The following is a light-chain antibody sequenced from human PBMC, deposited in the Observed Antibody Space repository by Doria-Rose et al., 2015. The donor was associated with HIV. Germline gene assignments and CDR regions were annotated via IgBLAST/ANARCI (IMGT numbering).Light chain of an antibody. J-gene: IGKJ1*01. V-gene: IGKV3-20*01. CDR2: DGS. CDR3: HQYGTSWT. CDR1: QSFSSTY. Sequence: TQSPGTLSLSPGERATLSCRASQSFSSTYLAWYQQKPGQAPSLLVYDGSPRATGIPDRFSASVYVTDFTLTINRLEPEDFALYYCHQYGTSWTFGQGTKVEI.